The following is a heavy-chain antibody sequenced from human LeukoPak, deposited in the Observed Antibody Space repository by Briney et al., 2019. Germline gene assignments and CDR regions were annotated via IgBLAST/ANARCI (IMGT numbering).Heavy chain of an antibody. D-gene: IGHD3-22*01. CDR1: GGSISSSSYY. CDR3: ARRRYYDSTGYLD. Sequence: PPETLSLTCTVSGGSISSSSYYWGWIRQPPGKGLEWIGDVYYSGRTYSSPSLKSRVAISVDTSWNQFFLNLNSVTAADTAVYYCARRRYYDSTGYLDWGQGTLVTVSS. V-gene: IGHV4-39*01. J-gene: IGHJ1*01. CDR2: VYYSGRT.